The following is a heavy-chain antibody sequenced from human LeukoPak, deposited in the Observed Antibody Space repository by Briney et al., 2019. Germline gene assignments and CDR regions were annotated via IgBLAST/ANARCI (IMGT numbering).Heavy chain of an antibody. Sequence: PSETLSLTCTVSSGSISTYYWSWIRQPPGKGLEWIGYIYYTGSTNYNPSLKSRVTISVDRSKNQFSLKLSSVTAADTAVYYCARYSPTYCGGDCYSYYFDYWGQGTLVTVSS. CDR1: SGSISTYY. V-gene: IGHV4-59*12. D-gene: IGHD2-21*01. J-gene: IGHJ4*02. CDR2: IYYTGST. CDR3: ARYSPTYCGGDCYSYYFDY.